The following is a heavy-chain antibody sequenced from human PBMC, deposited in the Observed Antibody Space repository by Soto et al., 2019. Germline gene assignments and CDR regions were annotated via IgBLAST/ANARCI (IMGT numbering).Heavy chain of an antibody. V-gene: IGHV3-23*05. J-gene: IGHJ4*02. D-gene: IGHD2-21*02. Sequence: EVRLLESGGGSAQPGGSLRLSCAASGFNFRTYAMYWVRQAPGKGLEWVSAIDDGNIAYYADPVKGRFIISRDNSRNTLYLHMDGLRVEDTAIYFCTKRPLCVGDCWYFDDWGQGILVTVSS. CDR2: IDDGNIA. CDR1: GFNFRTYA. CDR3: TKRPLCVGDCWYFDD.